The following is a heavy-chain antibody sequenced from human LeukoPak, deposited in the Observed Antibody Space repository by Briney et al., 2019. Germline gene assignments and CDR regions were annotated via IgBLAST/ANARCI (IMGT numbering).Heavy chain of an antibody. V-gene: IGHV1-18*01. J-gene: IGHJ3*02. CDR1: GYTFTSYG. D-gene: IGHD2-2*01. CDR2: ISAYNGNT. Sequence: GASVKVSCKASGYTFTSYGISWVRQAPGQGLEWMGWISAYNGNTNYAQKLQGRVTMTTDTSTSTAYMELRSLRSDDTAVYYCARGKMIVVVPAAMTNDAFDIWGQRTMVTVSS. CDR3: ARGKMIVVVPAAMTNDAFDI.